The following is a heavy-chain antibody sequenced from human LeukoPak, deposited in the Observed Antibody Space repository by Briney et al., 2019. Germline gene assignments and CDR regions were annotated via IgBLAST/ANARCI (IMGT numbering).Heavy chain of an antibody. CDR3: ARNLNYYGSGRGYFDY. CDR1: GFTFSSYS. Sequence: GGSLRLSCAASGFTFSSYSMNWVRQAPGKGLEWVSSISSSSSYIYYADSVKGRFTIPRDNAKNSLYLQMNSLRAEDTAVYYCARNLNYYGSGRGYFDYWGQGTLVTVSS. CDR2: ISSSSSYI. V-gene: IGHV3-21*01. D-gene: IGHD3-10*01. J-gene: IGHJ4*02.